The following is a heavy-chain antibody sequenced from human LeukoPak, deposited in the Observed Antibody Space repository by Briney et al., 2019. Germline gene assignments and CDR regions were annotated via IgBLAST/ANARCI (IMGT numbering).Heavy chain of an antibody. D-gene: IGHD4-11*01. J-gene: IGHJ4*02. CDR1: GFTFSSYV. Sequence: GGSLRLSCAASGFTFSSYVMTWVRQSPGKGLEWVANIQKDGIEKRYVDSVKGRFTISRDNAKNSLSLQMNSLRAEDTAVYYCAIEDYIGPVDFWGQGTLVTVSS. V-gene: IGHV3-7*02. CDR3: AIEDYIGPVDF. CDR2: IQKDGIEK.